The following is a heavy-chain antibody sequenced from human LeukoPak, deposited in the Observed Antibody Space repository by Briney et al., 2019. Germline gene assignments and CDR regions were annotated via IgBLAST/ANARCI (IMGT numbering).Heavy chain of an antibody. V-gene: IGHV4-30-4*08. CDR3: ARGLVVQLPYYYYYMDV. D-gene: IGHD3-22*01. J-gene: IGHJ6*03. CDR1: GGSISSGDYY. Sequence: PSETLSLTCTVSGGSISSGDYYWSWIRQPPGKGLEWIGYIYYSGSTYYNPSLKSRITISVDTSKNRFSLKLSSVTAADTAVYYCARGLVVQLPYYYYYMDVWGKGTTVTVSS. CDR2: IYYSGST.